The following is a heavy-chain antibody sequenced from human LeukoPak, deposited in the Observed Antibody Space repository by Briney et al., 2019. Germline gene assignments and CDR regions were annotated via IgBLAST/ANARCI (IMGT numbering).Heavy chain of an antibody. J-gene: IGHJ5*02. CDR3: AREGSSWYGNSTDWFDP. Sequence: GASVKVSCKASGYTSTSYAMNWVRQAPGQGLEWMGWINTNTGNPTYAQGFTGRFVFSLDTSVSTAYLQISSLKAEDTAVYYCAREGSSWYGNSTDWFDPWGQGTLVTVSS. D-gene: IGHD6-13*01. CDR1: GYTSTSYA. V-gene: IGHV7-4-1*02. CDR2: INTNTGNP.